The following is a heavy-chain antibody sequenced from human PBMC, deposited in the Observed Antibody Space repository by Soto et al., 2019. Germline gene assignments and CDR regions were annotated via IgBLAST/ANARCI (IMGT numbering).Heavy chain of an antibody. D-gene: IGHD3-10*01. CDR1: GFSLSTSGVG. J-gene: IGHJ4*02. CDR3: GHRGTLVRGVLLFDY. CDR2: IYWDDDK. Sequence: QITLKESGPTLVKPTQTLTLTCTFSGFSLSTSGVGVGWIRQPPGKALEWLALIYWDDDKRYSPSLKRRITNTKDNSKNQVVLTITSMDPVDTATYYCGHRGTLVRGVLLFDYWGQGTLVTDSS. V-gene: IGHV2-5*02.